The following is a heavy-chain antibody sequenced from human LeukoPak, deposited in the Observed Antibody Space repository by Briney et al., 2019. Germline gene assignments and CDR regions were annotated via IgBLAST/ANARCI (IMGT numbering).Heavy chain of an antibody. Sequence: GGSLRLSCAASGFTFSSYEMNWVRQAPGKGLEWVSYISSSGTTIYYADSVKGRFTISRDNAKNSLYLQMNSLRAEDTAVYYCAREPYCGGDCSQQSYYYYGMDVWGQGTTVTVSS. J-gene: IGHJ6*02. CDR3: AREPYCGGDCSQQSYYYYGMDV. V-gene: IGHV3-48*03. D-gene: IGHD2-21*02. CDR2: ISSSGTTI. CDR1: GFTFSSYE.